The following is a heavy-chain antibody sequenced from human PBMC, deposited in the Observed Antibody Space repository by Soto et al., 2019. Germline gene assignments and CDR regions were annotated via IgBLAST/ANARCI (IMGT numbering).Heavy chain of an antibody. J-gene: IGHJ5*02. V-gene: IGHV3-33*08. CDR1: RFTISGHA. D-gene: IGHD3-22*01. CDR2: IWYDGSNK. CDR3: ARDERYYDSSGYGSFDP. Sequence: GGSLRLSCAASRFTISGHAMHWVRQAPGKGLEWVAVIWYDGSNKYYADSVKGRFTISRDNSKNTLYLQMNSLRAEDTAVYYCARDERYYDSSGYGSFDPWGRGTLVTVS.